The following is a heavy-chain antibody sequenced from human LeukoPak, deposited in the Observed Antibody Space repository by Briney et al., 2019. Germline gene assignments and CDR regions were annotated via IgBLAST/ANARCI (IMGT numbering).Heavy chain of an antibody. J-gene: IGHJ6*03. CDR2: INHSGST. CDR3: ARGDYYYYYMDV. Sequence: PSETLSLTCAVYGGSFSGYYWSWIRQPPGKGLEWIGEINHSGSTNYNPSLKSRVTISVDTSKNQFSLKLSSVTAADTAVYYCARGDYYYYYMDVWGKGTTVIVSS. CDR1: GGSFSGYY. V-gene: IGHV4-34*01.